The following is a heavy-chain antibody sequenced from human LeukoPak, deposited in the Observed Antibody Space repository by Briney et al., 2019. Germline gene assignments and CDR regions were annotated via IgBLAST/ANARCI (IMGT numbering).Heavy chain of an antibody. CDR2: IYYSGST. CDR1: GGSISSSSYY. D-gene: IGHD6-19*01. Sequence: SETLSLTCTVSGGSISSSSYYWGWIRQPPGKGLEWIGSIYYSGSTYYNPSLKSRVTISVDTSKNQFSLKLSSVTAADTAVYYRARDSAVAGNYDYWGQGTLVTVSS. J-gene: IGHJ4*02. V-gene: IGHV4-39*07. CDR3: ARDSAVAGNYDY.